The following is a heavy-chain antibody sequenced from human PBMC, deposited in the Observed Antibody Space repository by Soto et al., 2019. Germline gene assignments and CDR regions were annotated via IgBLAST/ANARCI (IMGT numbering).Heavy chain of an antibody. D-gene: IGHD5-18*01. J-gene: IGHJ6*02. Sequence: QVQLVQSGAEVKKPGSSVKVSCKASGGTFSSYAISWVRQAPGQGLEWMGGIIPIFGTANYAQKFQGRVAITADKSTSTAYMELSSLRSEDTAVYYCARASYTAMGLYYYYGMDVWGQGTTVTVSS. CDR2: IIPIFGTA. CDR3: ARASYTAMGLYYYYGMDV. V-gene: IGHV1-69*06. CDR1: GGTFSSYA.